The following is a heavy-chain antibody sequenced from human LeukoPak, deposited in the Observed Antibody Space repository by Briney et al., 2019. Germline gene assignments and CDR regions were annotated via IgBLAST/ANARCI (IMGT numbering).Heavy chain of an antibody. J-gene: IGHJ6*03. D-gene: IGHD3-9*01. CDR1: GGSISSYY. CDR3: ARRAISSYYYYMYV. V-gene: IGHV4-4*09. Sequence: PSETLSLTCAVSGGSISSYYWSWIRQPPGKGLEWIGDIYTSGSTNYNPSLKSRVTISGDTHKHQFSLKLSSLTAADTAVYYCARRAISSYYYYMYVWGKGTTVTVS. CDR2: IYTSGST.